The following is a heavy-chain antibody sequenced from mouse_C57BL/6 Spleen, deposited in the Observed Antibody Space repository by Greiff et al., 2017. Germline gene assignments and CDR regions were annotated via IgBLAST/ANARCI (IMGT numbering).Heavy chain of an antibody. J-gene: IGHJ4*01. Sequence: QVQLQQPGAELVRPGSSVKLSCKASGYTFTSYWMDWVKQRPGQGLEWIGNLYPSDSETHYNQKFKDKATLTVDKSSSTAYMQLSSLTSEDSAVYYCARAGTGYYAKDYWGKGTSVTVSS. CDR3: ARAGTGYYAKDY. V-gene: IGHV1-61*01. CDR1: GYTFTSYW. D-gene: IGHD3-3*01. CDR2: LYPSDSET.